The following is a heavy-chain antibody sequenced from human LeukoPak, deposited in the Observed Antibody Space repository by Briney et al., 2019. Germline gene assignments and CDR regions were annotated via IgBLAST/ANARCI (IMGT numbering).Heavy chain of an antibody. V-gene: IGHV1-18*01. CDR3: ARDHLGSGRGDLDP. J-gene: IGHJ5*02. CDR1: GYTFTSYG. CDR2: ISAYNGNT. Sequence: ASVKVSCKASGYTFTSYGISWVRQAPGQGLEWMGWISAYNGNTNYAQKLQGRVTMTIDTSTSTAYMELRSLRSDDTAVYYCARDHLGSGRGDLDPWGQGTLVTVSS. D-gene: IGHD1-26*01.